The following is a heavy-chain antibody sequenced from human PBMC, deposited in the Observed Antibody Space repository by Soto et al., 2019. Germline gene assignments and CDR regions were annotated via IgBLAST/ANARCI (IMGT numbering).Heavy chain of an antibody. Sequence: VQLLESGGGLVQPGGSLRLSCAASGFTFSNYAMNWVRRAPGKGLEWVSTIGGSGAPTYYADSVKGRFTISRDNSRNTLYLQMNSLRAEDTAIYFCASKLTFGSSSDYWGQGTLVTVSS. D-gene: IGHD7-27*01. J-gene: IGHJ4*02. CDR1: GFTFSNYA. CDR3: ASKLTFGSSSDY. CDR2: IGGSGAPT. V-gene: IGHV3-23*01.